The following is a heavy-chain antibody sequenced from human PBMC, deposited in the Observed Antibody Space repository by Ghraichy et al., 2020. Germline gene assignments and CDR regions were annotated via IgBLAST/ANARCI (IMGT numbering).Heavy chain of an antibody. Sequence: GGSLRLSCAASGFTVSSNYMSWVRQAPGKGLEWVSVIYSGGSTYYADSVKGRFTISRDNSKNTLYLQMNSLRAEDTAVYYCASCTSTSCYTRDYYYYYYMDVWGKGTTVTVSS. J-gene: IGHJ6*03. CDR2: IYSGGST. V-gene: IGHV3-53*01. D-gene: IGHD2-2*02. CDR1: GFTVSSNY. CDR3: ASCTSTSCYTRDYYYYYYMDV.